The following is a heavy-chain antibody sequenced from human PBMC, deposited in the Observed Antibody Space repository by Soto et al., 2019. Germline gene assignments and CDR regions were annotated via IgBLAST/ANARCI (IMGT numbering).Heavy chain of an antibody. V-gene: IGHV3-48*04. CDR3: AKDIVFDWLWPSGYYYGMDV. D-gene: IGHD3-9*01. J-gene: IGHJ6*02. CDR1: GFTFSTFS. CDR2: ISSSSSAI. Sequence: PGGSLRLSCVASGFTFSTFSMNWVRQAPGKGLEWVSYISSSSSAIYYADSVKGRFTISRDNAKNSLYMQMNSLRAEDTAVYYCAKDIVFDWLWPSGYYYGMDVWGQGTTVTVSS.